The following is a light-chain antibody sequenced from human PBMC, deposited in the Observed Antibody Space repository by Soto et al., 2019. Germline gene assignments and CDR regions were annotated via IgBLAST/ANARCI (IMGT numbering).Light chain of an antibody. CDR3: AAWDDSLSGWV. J-gene: IGLJ3*02. Sequence: QSVLTQPPSASGTPGQRVTISCAGSSSNIGNNYVYWYQRLPGTAPKLLIYKSNQRPSGVPDRFSGSKSGTSASLAISGLRSEDEADYYCAAWDDSLSGWVFGGGTKVTVL. V-gene: IGLV1-47*01. CDR2: KSN. CDR1: SSNIGNNY.